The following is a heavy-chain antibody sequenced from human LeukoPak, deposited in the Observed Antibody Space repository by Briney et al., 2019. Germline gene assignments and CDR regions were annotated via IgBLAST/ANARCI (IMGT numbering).Heavy chain of an antibody. Sequence: GGSLRLSCATSGFTFAGNAMSWLRQAPGKGLEWGSVIYSGGRTYYADSVKGRFTISRDNSRNTLYLQMNSLRAEDTAVYYCARGLGRELDGAFDIWGQGTMVTVSS. CDR3: ARGLGRELDGAFDI. V-gene: IGHV3-53*01. J-gene: IGHJ3*02. D-gene: IGHD3-10*01. CDR1: GFTFAGNA. CDR2: IYSGGRT.